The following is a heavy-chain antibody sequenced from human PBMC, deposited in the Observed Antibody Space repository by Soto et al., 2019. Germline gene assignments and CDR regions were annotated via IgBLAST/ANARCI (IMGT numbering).Heavy chain of an antibody. J-gene: IGHJ6*02. D-gene: IGHD3-3*01. CDR2: IYYSGST. CDR3: ARDGLYRVARYYYYYGMDV. CDR1: GGSISSYY. Sequence: PSETLSLTCTVSGGSISSYYWSWIRQPPGKGLEWIGYIYYSGSTNYNPSLKSRVTISVDTSKNQFSLKLSSVTAADTAVYYCARDGLYRVARYYYYYGMDVWGQGTTVTVSS. V-gene: IGHV4-59*01.